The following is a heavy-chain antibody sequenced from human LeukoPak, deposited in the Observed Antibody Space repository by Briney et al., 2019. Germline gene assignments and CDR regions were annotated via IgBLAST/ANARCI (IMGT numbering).Heavy chain of an antibody. J-gene: IGHJ4*02. Sequence: ASVKVSCKASGYTFTNYAMHWVRQAPGQGLEWMGIINPSGGSTTNAQKFQGRVIMTRDMSTSTVYMELSSLRSEDTAVYFCARYGHSPFFDYWGQGTLVTVSS. D-gene: IGHD4-17*01. CDR1: GYTFTNYA. V-gene: IGHV1-46*01. CDR2: INPSGGST. CDR3: ARYGHSPFFDY.